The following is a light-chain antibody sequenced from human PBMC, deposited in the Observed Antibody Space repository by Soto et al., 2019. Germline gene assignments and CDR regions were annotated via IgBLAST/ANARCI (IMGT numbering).Light chain of an antibody. CDR2: EAS. CDR1: QNVNIW. CDR3: QQYDTLRT. V-gene: IGKV1-5*03. J-gene: IGKJ1*01. Sequence: DIHMTQSPSTLSASVGDRVTITCRASQNVNIWLAWYQKKPGKGPRPLIYEASILESGVPSRFSGSGSGTEFTLTISSLQPDDVATYSCQQYDTLRTFGQGTKVDIK.